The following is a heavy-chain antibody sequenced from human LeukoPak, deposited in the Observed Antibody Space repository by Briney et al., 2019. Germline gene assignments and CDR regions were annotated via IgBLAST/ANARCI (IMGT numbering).Heavy chain of an antibody. D-gene: IGHD1-26*01. Sequence: PSETLSLTCTVSGGSISSGSYYWSWIRQPAGKGLEWIGRIYTSGSTNYNPSLKSRVTISVDPSKNQFFLNLTSPTAADTAVYYCVREAAVGYYFDSWGQGTLVTVSS. CDR1: GGSISSGSYY. CDR3: VREAAVGYYFDS. V-gene: IGHV4-61*02. CDR2: IYTSGST. J-gene: IGHJ4*02.